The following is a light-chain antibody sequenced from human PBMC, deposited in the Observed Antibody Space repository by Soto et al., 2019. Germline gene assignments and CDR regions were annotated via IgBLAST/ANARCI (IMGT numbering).Light chain of an antibody. J-gene: IGKJ3*01. CDR1: QSVSTR. CDR2: GAS. CDR3: QQYGNSQFT. Sequence: EIVMTQSPATLSVSPGERVTFSCRASQSVSTRLAWYQHKPGQAPRLLISGASTGATGIPPRFSGSGSGTDFTLTVNSLQSEDIAVYYCQQYGNSQFTFGPGTKVDI. V-gene: IGKV3-15*01.